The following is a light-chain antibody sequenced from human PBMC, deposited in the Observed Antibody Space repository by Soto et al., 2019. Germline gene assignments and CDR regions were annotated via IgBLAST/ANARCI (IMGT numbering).Light chain of an antibody. CDR3: SSYTSSSTLLV. J-gene: IGLJ1*01. CDR1: SSDVGAYNY. V-gene: IGLV2-14*01. Sequence: SALTQPASVSGSLGQSITISCTGTSSDVGAYNYVSWYQQHPGKAPKLMIYEVSNRPSGVSNRFSGSKSGNTASLTISGLQAEDEADYYCSSYTSSSTLLVFGTGTKVTV. CDR2: EVS.